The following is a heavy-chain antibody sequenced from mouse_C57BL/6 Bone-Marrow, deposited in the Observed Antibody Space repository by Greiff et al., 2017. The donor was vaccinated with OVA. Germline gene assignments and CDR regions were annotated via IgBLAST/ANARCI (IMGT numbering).Heavy chain of an antibody. CDR1: GYTFTDYN. J-gene: IGHJ2*01. V-gene: IGHV1-22*01. CDR2: INPNNGGT. CDR3: ARNYDGYYSYYFDY. D-gene: IGHD2-3*01. Sequence: EVQLQESGPELVKPGASVKMSCKASGYTFTDYNMHWVKQSHGKSLEWIGYINPNNGGTSYNQKFKGKATLTVNKSSSTAYMELRSLTSEDSAVYYCARNYDGYYSYYFDYWGQGTTLTVSS.